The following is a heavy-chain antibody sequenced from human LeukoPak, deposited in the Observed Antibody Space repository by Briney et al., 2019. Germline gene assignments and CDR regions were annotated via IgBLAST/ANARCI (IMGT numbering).Heavy chain of an antibody. CDR3: ARGGIAAAGTGAIDY. D-gene: IGHD6-13*01. V-gene: IGHV4-4*02. CDR2: IYHSGNT. J-gene: IGHJ4*02. CDR1: GGSISSSNW. Sequence: PSETLSLTCAVSGGSISSSNWWNWVRQPPGKGLEWIGEIYHSGNTNYNPSLKSRVTMSLDKSNNHFSLKLTSVTAADTAVYYCARGGIAAAGTGAIDYWGQGTLVTVSS.